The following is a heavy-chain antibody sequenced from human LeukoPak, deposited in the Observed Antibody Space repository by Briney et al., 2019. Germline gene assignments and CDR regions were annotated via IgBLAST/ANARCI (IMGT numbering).Heavy chain of an antibody. J-gene: IGHJ4*02. CDR2: IYYSGST. Sequence: SETLSLTCTVSGGSISSYYWSWIRQPPGKGLEWIGYIYYSGSTNYNPSLKSRVTISVDTSKNQFSLRLSSVTAADTAVYYCARHSYGDPPDYWGQGTLVTVSS. CDR1: GGSISSYY. V-gene: IGHV4-59*08. D-gene: IGHD4-17*01. CDR3: ARHSYGDPPDY.